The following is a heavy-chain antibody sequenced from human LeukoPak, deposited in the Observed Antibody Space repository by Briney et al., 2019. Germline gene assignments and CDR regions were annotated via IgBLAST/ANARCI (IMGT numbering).Heavy chain of an antibody. D-gene: IGHD6-13*01. J-gene: IGHJ4*02. CDR3: ARDAVGAAGFDY. CDR2: ISSSSSYI. V-gene: IGHV3-21*01. Sequence: GGSLRLSCAASGFTLSSYSMNWVRQAPGKGLEWVSSISSSSSYIYYADSVKGRFTISRDNAKNSLYLQMNSLRAEDTAVYYCARDAVGAAGFDYWGQGTLVTVSS. CDR1: GFTLSSYS.